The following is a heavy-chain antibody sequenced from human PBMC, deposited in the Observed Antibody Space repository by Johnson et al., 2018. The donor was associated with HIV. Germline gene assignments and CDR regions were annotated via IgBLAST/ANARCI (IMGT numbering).Heavy chain of an antibody. Sequence: VQLVESGGGVVQPGRSLRLSCAASGFTFSDYYMSWIRQAPGKGLEWVSGISWNSGSIGYADSVKGLFTISRDNAKNSLYLQMNSLRVEDTALYYCAKDHPIAVWGQGTMVTVSS. V-gene: IGHV3-9*01. CDR3: AKDHPIAV. CDR1: GFTFSDYY. CDR2: ISWNSGSI. J-gene: IGHJ3*01.